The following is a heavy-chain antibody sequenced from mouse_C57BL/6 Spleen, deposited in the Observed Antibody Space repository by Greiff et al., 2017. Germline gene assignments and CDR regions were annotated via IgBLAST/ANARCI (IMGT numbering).Heavy chain of an antibody. J-gene: IGHJ3*01. CDR2: IYPGSGST. CDR3: AYYYGSRSDFAY. V-gene: IGHV1-55*01. CDR1: GYTFTSYW. Sequence: QVQLKQPGAELVKPGASVKMSCKASGYTFTSYWITWVKQRPGQGLEWIGDIYPGSGSTNYNEKFKSKATLTVDTSSSTAYMQLSSLTSEDSAVYYCAYYYGSRSDFAYWGQGTLVTVSA. D-gene: IGHD1-1*01.